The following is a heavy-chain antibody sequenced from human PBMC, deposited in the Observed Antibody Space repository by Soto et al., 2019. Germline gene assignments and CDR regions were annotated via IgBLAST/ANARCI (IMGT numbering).Heavy chain of an antibody. CDR1: GGSFSGYY. CDR2: INHSGST. Sequence: QVQLQQWGAGLLKPSETLSLTCAVYGGSFSGYYWSWIRQPPGKGLEWIGEINHSGSTNYNPSLKSRGTISVDTSKNQFSLKLSSVTAADTAVYYCARGPRWEYQLLLPLGGYYMDVWGKGTTVTVSS. D-gene: IGHD2-2*01. J-gene: IGHJ6*03. CDR3: ARGPRWEYQLLLPLGGYYMDV. V-gene: IGHV4-34*01.